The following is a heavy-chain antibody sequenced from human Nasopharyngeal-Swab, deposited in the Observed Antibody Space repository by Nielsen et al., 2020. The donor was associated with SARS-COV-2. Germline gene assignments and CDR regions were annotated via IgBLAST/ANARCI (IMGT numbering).Heavy chain of an antibody. CDR2: ISGSTGTI. CDR1: GFTFNSYG. CDR3: ARNLASRSSSWCFDY. Sequence: GASLKISCAASGFTFNSYGMNWVRQAPGKGLQWVSYISGSTGTIYYADSVKGRFTISRDNAKNSLYLQMNSLREEDTAVYYCARNLASRSSSWCFDYWGQGTLVTVSS. D-gene: IGHD6-13*01. V-gene: IGHV3-48*02. J-gene: IGHJ4*02.